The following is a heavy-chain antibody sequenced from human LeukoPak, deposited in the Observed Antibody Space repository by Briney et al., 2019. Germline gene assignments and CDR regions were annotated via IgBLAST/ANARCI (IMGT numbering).Heavy chain of an antibody. J-gene: IGHJ5*02. CDR1: GFTFSTYE. CDR2: ISSSGSTI. Sequence: GGSLRLSCAASGFTFSTYEMNWVRQAPGKGLEWVSYISSSGSTIYYADSVKGRFTISRDNAKNSMYLQMNSLRAEDTALYYCAKDAQGGGFDPWGQGTLVTVSS. CDR3: AKDAQGGGFDP. V-gene: IGHV3-48*03.